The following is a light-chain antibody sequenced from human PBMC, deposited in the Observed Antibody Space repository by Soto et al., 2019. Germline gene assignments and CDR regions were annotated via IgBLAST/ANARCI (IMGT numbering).Light chain of an antibody. V-gene: IGKV3-11*01. CDR1: QSVSSY. CDR3: QQRSNWHRT. J-gene: IGKJ1*01. Sequence: EIVLAPSPAPLSLSPGERATLSCRASQSVSSYLAWYQQKPGQAPRLLIYDASNRATGIPARFSGSGSGTDFTLTISSLEPEDFAVYYCQQRSNWHRTFGQGTKVDSK. CDR2: DAS.